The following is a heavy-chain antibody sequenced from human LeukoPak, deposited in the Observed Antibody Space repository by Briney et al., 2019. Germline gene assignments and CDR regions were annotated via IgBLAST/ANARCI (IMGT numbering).Heavy chain of an antibody. CDR1: GYTLTELS. D-gene: IGHD4-17*01. CDR3: ATFTPNRLYMTTVTTPSY. Sequence: ASVKVSCKVSGYTLTELSMHWVRQAPGKGLEWMGGFDPEDGETIYAQKFQGGVTMTEDTSTDTAYMELSSLRSEDTAVYYCATFTPNRLYMTTVTTPSYWGQGTLVTVSS. V-gene: IGHV1-24*01. CDR2: FDPEDGET. J-gene: IGHJ4*02.